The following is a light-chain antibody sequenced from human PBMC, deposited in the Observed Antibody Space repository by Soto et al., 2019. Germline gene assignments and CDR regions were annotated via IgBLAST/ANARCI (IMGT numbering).Light chain of an antibody. CDR2: GAS. J-gene: IGKJ1*01. V-gene: IGKV3-20*01. Sequence: EIVLTPSPGTLSLSPGERASLSCRASESISRDYLAWYQQRLGQAPRLLMYGASIRAAGVPDRFSGSGSGTEFTLTISRLEPEDFTVYYCHHYETFGQGTKVDIK. CDR1: ESISRDY. CDR3: HHYET.